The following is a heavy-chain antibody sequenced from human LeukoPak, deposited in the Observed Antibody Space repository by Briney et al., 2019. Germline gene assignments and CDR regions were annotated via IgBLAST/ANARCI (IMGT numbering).Heavy chain of an antibody. J-gene: IGHJ6*03. CDR1: GYTFTGYY. V-gene: IGHV1-2*02. CDR3: ARAGYSYGYYYYYMDV. Sequence: ASVKVSCKASGYTFTGYYMHWVRQAPGQGLEWMGWINPNSGGTNYAQKFQGRVTMTRDTSIGTAYMELSRLRSDDTAVYYCARAGYSYGYYYYYMDVWGKGTTVTVSS. CDR2: INPNSGGT. D-gene: IGHD5-18*01.